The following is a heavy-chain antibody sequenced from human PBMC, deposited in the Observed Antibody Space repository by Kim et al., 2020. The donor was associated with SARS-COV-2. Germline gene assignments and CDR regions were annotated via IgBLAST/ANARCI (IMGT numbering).Heavy chain of an antibody. V-gene: IGHV4-4*02. D-gene: IGHD7-27*01. Sequence: SETLSLTCAVSGGSISSSNWWSWVRQPPGKGLEWIGEIYHSGSTNYNPYLKSRVTISVDKSKNQFSLKLSSVTAADTAVYYCARVFRGWGKFDFDYWGQGTLVTVSS. CDR1: GGSISSSNW. CDR2: IYHSGST. CDR3: ARVFRGWGKFDFDY. J-gene: IGHJ4*02.